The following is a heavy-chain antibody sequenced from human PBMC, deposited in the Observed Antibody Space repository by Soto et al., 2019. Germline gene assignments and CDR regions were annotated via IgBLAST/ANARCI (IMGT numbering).Heavy chain of an antibody. CDR2: INPSGGST. CDR3: ARVRSPYCGGDCYGYYFDY. D-gene: IGHD2-21*02. CDR1: GYTFTSYY. Sequence: QVQLVQSGAEVKKPGASVKVSCKASGYTFTSYYMHWVRQAPGQGLEWMGIINPSGGSTSYAQKFHGRVTMTRDTSTSTVYMELSSLRSEDTAVYYCARVRSPYCGGDCYGYYFDYWGQGTLVTVSS. V-gene: IGHV1-46*01. J-gene: IGHJ4*02.